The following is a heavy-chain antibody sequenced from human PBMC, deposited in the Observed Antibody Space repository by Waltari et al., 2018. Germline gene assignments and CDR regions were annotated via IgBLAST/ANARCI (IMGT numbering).Heavy chain of an antibody. CDR2: IWYDESNK. V-gene: IGHV3-33*01. CDR3: ARERGSSTTSAIDY. CDR1: GFTFSSYG. D-gene: IGHD2-2*01. J-gene: IGHJ4*02. Sequence: QVQLVESGGGVVQPGRSLRLSCAASGFTFSSYGMHWVRQAPGKGLEWVAVIWYDESNKYSTDSVKGRFTISRDNSKNTLYLQMNSLRAEDTAVYYCARERGSSTTSAIDYWGQGTLVTVSS.